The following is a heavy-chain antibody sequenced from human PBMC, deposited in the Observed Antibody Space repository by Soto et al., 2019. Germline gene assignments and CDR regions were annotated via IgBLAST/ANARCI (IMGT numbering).Heavy chain of an antibody. CDR1: GGTFSSYA. J-gene: IGHJ6*02. CDR2: LIPIFGTA. V-gene: IGHV1-69*12. Sequence: QVQLVQSGAEVKKPGSSVKVSCKASGGTFSSYAISWVLQAPGQGREGMGGLIPIFGTANYAQKFQGRVPITADESTSTAYLELSSLRSEDTAVYYCARHVPAAGYYYGMDVWGQGTTVTVSS. CDR3: ARHVPAAGYYYGMDV. D-gene: IGHD2-2*01.